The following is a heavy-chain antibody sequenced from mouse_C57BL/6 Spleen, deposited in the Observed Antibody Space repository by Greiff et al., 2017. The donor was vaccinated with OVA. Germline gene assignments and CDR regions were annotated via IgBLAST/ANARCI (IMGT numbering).Heavy chain of an antibody. Sequence: EVKLMESGGGLVQPGGSMKLSCVASGFTFSNYWMNWVRQSPEKGLEWVAPIRLKSDNYATHYAESVKGRFTISRDDSKSSVYLQMNNLRAEDTGIYYCTDGYYWFAYWGQGTLVTVSA. V-gene: IGHV6-3*01. CDR2: IRLKSDNYAT. CDR1: GFTFSNYW. J-gene: IGHJ3*01. CDR3: TDGYYWFAY. D-gene: IGHD2-3*01.